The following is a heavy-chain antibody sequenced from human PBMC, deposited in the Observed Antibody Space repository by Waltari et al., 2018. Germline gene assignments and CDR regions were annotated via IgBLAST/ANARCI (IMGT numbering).Heavy chain of an antibody. Sequence: QVQLVQSGAEVKKPGASVKVSCKASGYTFTSYDINWLRQAPGQGLEWMGWMNPNSGNTGYAQKFQGRVTMTRNTSISTAYMELSSLRSEDTAVYYCARVASRRFVYYYYGMDVWGQGTTVTVSS. D-gene: IGHD3-3*01. CDR1: GYTFTSYD. CDR3: ARVASRRFVYYYYGMDV. CDR2: MNPNSGNT. J-gene: IGHJ6*02. V-gene: IGHV1-8*01.